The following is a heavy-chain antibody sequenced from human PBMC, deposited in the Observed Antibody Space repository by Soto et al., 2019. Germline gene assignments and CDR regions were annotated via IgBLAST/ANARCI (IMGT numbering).Heavy chain of an antibody. V-gene: IGHV3-21*01. CDR1: GFTFSSYS. D-gene: IGHD3-10*01. CDR2: ISSSSSYI. Sequence: GGSLRLSCAASGFTFSSYSMNWVRQAPGKGLEWVSSISSSSSYIYYADSVKGRFTISRDNAKNSLYLQMNSLRAEDTAVYYCASLWFGELAHWNYWGQGTLVTVSS. CDR3: ASLWFGELAHWNY. J-gene: IGHJ4*02.